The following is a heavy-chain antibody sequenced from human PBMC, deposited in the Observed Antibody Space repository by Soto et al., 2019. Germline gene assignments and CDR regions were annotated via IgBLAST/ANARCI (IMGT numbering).Heavy chain of an antibody. CDR3: ARVIWSGHLTSDL. CDR1: GFTFSSNS. D-gene: IGHD3-3*01. V-gene: IGHV3-48*02. CDR2: ISSSSSTI. Sequence: EVQVVESGGGLVQPGGSLRLSCAASGFTFSSNSMNWVRQAPGKGLEWISYISSSSSTIYADSVKGRFTIHRDNAKNSLYLQKNSLRDEDTAVYYCARVIWSGHLTSDLWGQGTLVTVSS. J-gene: IGHJ5*02.